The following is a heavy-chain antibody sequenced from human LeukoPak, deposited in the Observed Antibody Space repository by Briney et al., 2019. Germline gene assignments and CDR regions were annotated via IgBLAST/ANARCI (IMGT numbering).Heavy chain of an antibody. CDR1: GFTFSSYA. Sequence: PGGSLRLSCAASGFTFSSYAMHWVRQAPGKGLEWVAVISYDGSNKYYADSAKGRFTISRDNSKNTLYLQMNSLRAEDTAVYYCARELDYGMDVWGQGTTVTVSS. V-gene: IGHV3-30-3*01. J-gene: IGHJ6*02. CDR2: ISYDGSNK. CDR3: ARELDYGMDV.